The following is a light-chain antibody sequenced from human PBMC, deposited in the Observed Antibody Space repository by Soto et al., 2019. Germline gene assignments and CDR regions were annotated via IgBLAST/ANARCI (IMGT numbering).Light chain of an antibody. CDR2: GAS. CDR1: QSISIN. CDR3: HQYDSWPPYT. J-gene: IGKJ2*01. Sequence: EIVMTQSPATLSVSPGERATLSCRASQSISINLAWYQQKLGQAPRLLIYGASTRATDIPARFSGSGSGTEFTLTISSLQSEDYAFYYCHQYDSWPPYTFGQGTKVEIK. V-gene: IGKV3-15*01.